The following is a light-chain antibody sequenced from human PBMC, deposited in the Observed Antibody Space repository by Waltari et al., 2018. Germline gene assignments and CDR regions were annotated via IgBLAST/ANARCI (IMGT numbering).Light chain of an antibody. CDR3: QQRSNGIT. V-gene: IGKV3-11*01. J-gene: IGKJ5*01. CDR1: QSVSSY. Sequence: EIVLTQSPATLSLSPGEIATLSCRASQSVSSYLAWYQQKPGQAPRLLIYDASNRATGIPARFSGSGSGTDFTLTISSLEPEDFAVYYCQQRSNGITFGQGTRLEIK. CDR2: DAS.